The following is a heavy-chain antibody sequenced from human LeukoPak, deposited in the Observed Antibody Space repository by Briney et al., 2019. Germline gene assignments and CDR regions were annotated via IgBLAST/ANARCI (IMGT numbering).Heavy chain of an antibody. CDR1: GYTFTGYY. CDR2: INPNSGST. CDR3: ARGDDLWIGYTTPVDY. V-gene: IGHV1-2*02. J-gene: IGHJ4*02. D-gene: IGHD3-3*01. Sequence: GASVKVSCKASGYTFTGYYIHWVRQGPGQGAEWMGWINPNSGSTNYPQKVQGRVTMNRDTSISTVYMELSRLRSDDTAVYYCARGDDLWIGYTTPVDYWGQGTLVTVSS.